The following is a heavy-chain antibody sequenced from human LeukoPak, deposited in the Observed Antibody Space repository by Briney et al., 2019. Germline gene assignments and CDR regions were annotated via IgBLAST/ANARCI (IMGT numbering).Heavy chain of an antibody. D-gene: IGHD1-7*01. CDR1: GGSISSGSYY. CDR3: ARGTGTRIHYYYYMDV. J-gene: IGHJ6*03. Sequence: PSQTLSLTCTVSGGSISSGSYYWSWIRQPAGKGLEWIGRIYTSGSTNYNPSLKSRVTISVDTSKNQFSLKLSSVTAADTAVYYCARGTGTRIHYYYYMDVWGKGTTVTVS. V-gene: IGHV4-61*02. CDR2: IYTSGST.